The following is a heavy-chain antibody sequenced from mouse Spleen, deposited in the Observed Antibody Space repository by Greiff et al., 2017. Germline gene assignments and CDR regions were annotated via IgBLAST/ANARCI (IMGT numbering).Heavy chain of an antibody. Sequence: VQLQQSGAELARPGASVKLSCKASGYTFTSYGISWVKQRTGQGLEWIGEIYPRSGSTNYNEKFKGKATFTADTSSNTAYMQLSSLTTEDSAIYYCARNDAWFAYWGQGTLVTVSA. CDR3: ARNDAWFAY. J-gene: IGHJ3*01. CDR1: GYTFTSYG. D-gene: IGHD2-3*01. V-gene: IGHV1-81*01. CDR2: IYPRSGST.